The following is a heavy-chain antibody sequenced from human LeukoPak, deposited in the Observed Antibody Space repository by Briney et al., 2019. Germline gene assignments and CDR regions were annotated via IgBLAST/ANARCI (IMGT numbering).Heavy chain of an antibody. CDR1: GFTFSSHW. V-gene: IGHV3-7*01. D-gene: IGHD5-18*01. J-gene: IGHJ4*02. CDR3: ARHLSGVTGYTYGRGIDY. Sequence: GGSLRLSCAASGFTFSSHWMSWVRQAPGKGLEWVANIKKDGSEKYYVDSVKGRFTISRDNAKTSLYLHMNSLRAEDTAVYYCARHLSGVTGYTYGRGIDYWGQGTLVTVSS. CDR2: IKKDGSEK.